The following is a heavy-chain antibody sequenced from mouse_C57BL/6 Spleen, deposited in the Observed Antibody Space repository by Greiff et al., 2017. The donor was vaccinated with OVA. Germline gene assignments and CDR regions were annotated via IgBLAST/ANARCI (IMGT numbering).Heavy chain of an antibody. CDR1: GYTFTSYW. CDR3: ARDDYGSSYWFAY. V-gene: IGHV1-52*01. Sequence: QVHVKQPGAELVRPGSSVKLSCKASGYTFTSYWMHWVKQRPIQGLEWIGNIDPSDSETHYNQKFKDKATLTVDKSSSTAYMQLSSLTSEDSAVYYCARDDYGSSYWFAYWGQGTLVTVSA. J-gene: IGHJ3*01. D-gene: IGHD1-1*01. CDR2: IDPSDSET.